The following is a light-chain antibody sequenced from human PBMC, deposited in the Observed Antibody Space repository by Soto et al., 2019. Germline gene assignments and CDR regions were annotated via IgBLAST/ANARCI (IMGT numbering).Light chain of an antibody. CDR2: GAS. Sequence: EIVMTQSPATLSVSPGERATLSCGASQSVSSNLAWYQQKPGQAPRLLICGASTRATGIPARFSGSGSGTEFTLTISSLQSEDFAVYYCQQYNNWPPWTFGQGTKVEIK. CDR3: QQYNNWPPWT. J-gene: IGKJ1*01. V-gene: IGKV3-15*01. CDR1: QSVSSN.